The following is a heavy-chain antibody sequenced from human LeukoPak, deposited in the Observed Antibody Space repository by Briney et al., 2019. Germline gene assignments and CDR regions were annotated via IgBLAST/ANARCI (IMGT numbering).Heavy chain of an antibody. CDR1: GYTFTGYY. CDR2: IKSKSGGT. CDR3: ARDQDGMDV. Sequence: GASVKVSCKASGYTFTGYYMRWVRQAPGQGLEWMVWIKSKSGGTNYAQKFQGRVTMTRDTSISTAYMELSRLRSDDTAVYYCARDQDGMDVWGQGTTVTVS. V-gene: IGHV1-2*02. J-gene: IGHJ6*02.